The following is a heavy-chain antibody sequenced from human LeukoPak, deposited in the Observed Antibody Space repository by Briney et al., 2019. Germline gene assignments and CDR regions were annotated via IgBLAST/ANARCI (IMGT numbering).Heavy chain of an antibody. CDR3: ARDLGDFWSGYYPSVWFDP. CDR1: GYTFTGYY. V-gene: IGHV1-2*02. J-gene: IGHJ5*02. D-gene: IGHD3-3*01. Sequence: ASVKVSFKASGYTFTGYYMHWVRQAPGQGLEWMGWINPNSGGTNYAQKFQGRVTMTRDTSISTAYMELSRLRSDDTAVYYCARDLGDFWSGYYPSVWFDPWGQGTLLTVSS. CDR2: INPNSGGT.